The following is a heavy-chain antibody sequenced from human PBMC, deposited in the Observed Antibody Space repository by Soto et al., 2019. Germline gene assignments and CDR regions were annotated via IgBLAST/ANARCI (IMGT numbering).Heavy chain of an antibody. CDR2: MYNTGST. CDR3: ARDLWGYCGTACYPLDV. D-gene: IGHD2-21*02. Sequence: SETLSLTCTVSGGSISGYYWSWIRQPPGKGLEWIGYMYNTGSTVYNPSFKSRVTISVDTSKNQFSLKLNSVTAADTAVYYCARDLWGYCGTACYPLDVWGQGTTVT. V-gene: IGHV4-59*01. CDR1: GGSISGYY. J-gene: IGHJ6*02.